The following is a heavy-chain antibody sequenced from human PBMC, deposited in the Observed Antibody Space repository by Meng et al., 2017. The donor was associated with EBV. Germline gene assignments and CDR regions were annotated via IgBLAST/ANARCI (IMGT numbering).Heavy chain of an antibody. CDR3: ARVGIAVAGTGDY. Sequence: EQVVGSGADVEKPGAAVKVSCMASGYTFTGYYMHWVRQSPGQGLEWRGRINPNSGGTNYARKFQGRVTMTRDTSISTAYMELSRLRSDDTAVYYCARVGIAVAGTGDYWGQGTLVTVSS. V-gene: IGHV1-2*06. D-gene: IGHD6-19*01. CDR2: INPNSGGT. J-gene: IGHJ4*02. CDR1: GYTFTGYY.